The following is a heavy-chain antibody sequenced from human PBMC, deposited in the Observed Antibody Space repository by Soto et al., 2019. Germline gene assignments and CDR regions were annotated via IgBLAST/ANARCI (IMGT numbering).Heavy chain of an antibody. V-gene: IGHV3-64*01. CDR3: EKFSGLDQALYVI. Sequence: GGSLRLSCAASGFTLSDYSMHWVRQAAGKGLEYVSAISYKGDTTYYANSVKGRFTISRDNSKNTLYLQMGSLRAEDMAVYYIEKFSGLDQALYVIWAQGTLDTVS. J-gene: IGHJ3*02. CDR1: GFTLSDYS. D-gene: IGHD3-10*02. CDR2: ISYKGDTT.